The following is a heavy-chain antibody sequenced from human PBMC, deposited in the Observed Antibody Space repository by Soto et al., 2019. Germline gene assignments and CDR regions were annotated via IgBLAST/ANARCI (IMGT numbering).Heavy chain of an antibody. Sequence: SETLSLTCAVSGGSISSGVYYWNWIRQPPGKGLEWIGDIYYGGGTNYNPSLKSRVTLSVDTSKNQFSLKLSSVTAADTAVYYCARPTYNNVVDYWGQGTLVTVSS. J-gene: IGHJ4*02. CDR2: IYYGGGT. D-gene: IGHD1-20*01. V-gene: IGHV4-61*08. CDR1: GGSISSGVYY. CDR3: ARPTYNNVVDY.